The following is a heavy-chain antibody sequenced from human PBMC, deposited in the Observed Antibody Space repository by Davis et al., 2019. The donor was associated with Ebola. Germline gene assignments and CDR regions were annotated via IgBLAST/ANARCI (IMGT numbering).Heavy chain of an antibody. CDR1: GFTVSSNY. CDR3: ASFMITFGGVIQDRYGRDV. V-gene: IGHV3-66*01. Sequence: GGSLRLSCAASGFTVSSNYMSWVRQAPGKGLEWVSVIYSGGSTYYADSVKGRFTISRDNSKNTLYLQMNSLRAEDTAVYYCASFMITFGGVIQDRYGRDVWGQGTTVTVSS. D-gene: IGHD3-16*02. J-gene: IGHJ6*02. CDR2: IYSGGST.